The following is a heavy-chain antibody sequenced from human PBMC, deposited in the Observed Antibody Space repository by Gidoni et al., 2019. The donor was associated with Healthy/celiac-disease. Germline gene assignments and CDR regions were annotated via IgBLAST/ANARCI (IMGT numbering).Heavy chain of an antibody. Sequence: HVQLVESGGGVVQPGRSLRLSCAASGFPFIRYGLHGVRQAPGKGLEWVAAISHDGSNKHDADSVKGRFTISRDNSKNTLYLQMNSLRAEDTAVYYCAKEKEMAGTGGHYYYYGMDVWGQGTTVTVSS. J-gene: IGHJ6*02. D-gene: IGHD6-19*01. CDR3: AKEKEMAGTGGHYYYYGMDV. V-gene: IGHV3-30*18. CDR1: GFPFIRYG. CDR2: ISHDGSNK.